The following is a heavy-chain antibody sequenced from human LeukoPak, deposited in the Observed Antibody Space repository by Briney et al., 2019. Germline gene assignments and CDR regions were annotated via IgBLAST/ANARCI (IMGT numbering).Heavy chain of an antibody. CDR1: GFTFSSYA. CDR3: ARDLSSWGVMVYAFDY. J-gene: IGHJ4*02. D-gene: IGHD2-8*01. Sequence: GRSLRLSCAASGFTFSSYAMHWVRQAPGKGLEWVAVISYDGSNKYYADSVKGRFTISRDNSKNTLYLQMNSLRAEDTAVYYCARDLSSWGVMVYAFDYWGQGTLVTVSS. V-gene: IGHV3-30-3*01. CDR2: ISYDGSNK.